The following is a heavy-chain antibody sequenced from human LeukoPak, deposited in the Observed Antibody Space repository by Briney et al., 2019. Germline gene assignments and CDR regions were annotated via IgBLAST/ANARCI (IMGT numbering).Heavy chain of an antibody. CDR2: ISHDVKTT. Sequence: GKSLRLSCVASGFSFSDSVIHWVRQAPGKGLEWVAVISHDVKTTYYADSVKGRFTISRDNSKNTLYLQMNSLGAEDTAVYYCAKKLPGVKYFDYWGQGTLVTVSS. CDR1: GFSFSDSV. V-gene: IGHV3-30-3*02. CDR3: AKKLPGVKYFDY. D-gene: IGHD2-2*01. J-gene: IGHJ4*02.